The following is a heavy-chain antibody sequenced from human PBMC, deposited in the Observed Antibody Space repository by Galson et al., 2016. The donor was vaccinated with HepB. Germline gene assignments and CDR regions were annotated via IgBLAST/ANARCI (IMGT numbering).Heavy chain of an antibody. CDR1: GFTFTNYS. V-gene: IGHV3-21*01. J-gene: IGHJ2*01. CDR2: IRPMSSFV. CDR3: ARRTRSYTTQWYLDL. D-gene: IGHD3-10*01. Sequence: SLRLSCAITGFTFTNYSMDWVRQAPGRGLEWVSSIRPMSSFVHYADSLKGRFTISRDNARNSLYLQMDSLRVEDTAVYYCARRTRSYTTQWYLDLWGHGILVTVSS.